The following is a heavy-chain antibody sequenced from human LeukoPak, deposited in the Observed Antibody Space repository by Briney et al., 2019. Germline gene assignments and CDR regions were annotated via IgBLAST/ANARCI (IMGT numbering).Heavy chain of an antibody. CDR2: ISAYNGNT. V-gene: IGHV1-18*04. CDR1: GYTFTNYY. D-gene: IGHD6-19*01. Sequence: GASVKVSCKASGYTFTNYYMLWVRQAPGQGLEWMGWISAYNGNTNYAQKLQGRVTMTTDTSTSTAYMELRSLRSDDTAVYYCARDSKILVYRGWYSDAFDIWGQGTMVTVSS. J-gene: IGHJ3*02. CDR3: ARDSKILVYRGWYSDAFDI.